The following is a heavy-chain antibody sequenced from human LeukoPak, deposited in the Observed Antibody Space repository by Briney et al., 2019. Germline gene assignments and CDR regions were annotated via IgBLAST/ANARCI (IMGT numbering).Heavy chain of an antibody. CDR2: IYSSGTT. V-gene: IGHV4-59*01. Sequence: PSETLSLTCTVSGVSISSYHWSWIRQPPGEGLEWIGHIYSSGTTSYNPSLKSRVTISVDTSKNFFSLKLRSVTAADTAVYYCARGRQFSTYWGQGTLVTVSS. D-gene: IGHD5-24*01. CDR1: GVSISSYH. J-gene: IGHJ4*02. CDR3: ARGRQFSTY.